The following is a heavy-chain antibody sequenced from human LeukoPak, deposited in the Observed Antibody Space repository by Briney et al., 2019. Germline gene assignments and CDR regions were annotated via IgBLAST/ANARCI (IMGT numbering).Heavy chain of an antibody. V-gene: IGHV4-59*12. J-gene: IGHJ4*02. D-gene: IGHD1-20*01. CDR1: GDSMVTYY. CDR3: ARVAHLTFDY. CDR2: IYYSGSA. Sequence: KTPETLSLTCNVSGDSMVTYYWSWIRQPPGKRLEWIGYIYYSGSASYNPSLKSRVTISIDTSKNNFYLKLNSVTAADTAVYYCARVAHLTFDYWGQGALVTVSS.